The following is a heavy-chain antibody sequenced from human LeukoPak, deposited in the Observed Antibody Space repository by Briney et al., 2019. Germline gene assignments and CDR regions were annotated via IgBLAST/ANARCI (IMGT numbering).Heavy chain of an antibody. CDR2: ICAYNGNT. Sequence: ASVKVSCKASGFTFTSYGITWVRQAPGPGLEWMGWICAYNGNTNYAQKLQGRVTMTTDTSTSTAYMELRSLRSDDTAVYYCARGSEWLVRGDYFDYWGQGTLVTVSS. D-gene: IGHD6-19*01. V-gene: IGHV1-18*01. CDR1: GFTFTSYG. J-gene: IGHJ4*02. CDR3: ARGSEWLVRGDYFDY.